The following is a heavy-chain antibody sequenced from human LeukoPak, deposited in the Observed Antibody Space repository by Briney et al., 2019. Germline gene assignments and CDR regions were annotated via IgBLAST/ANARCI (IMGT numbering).Heavy chain of an antibody. Sequence: SETLSPTCTVSGGSISSSSYYWGWIRQPPGKGLEWIGSIYYSGSTYYNPSLKSRVTISVDTSKNQFSLKLSSVTAADTAVYYCARIPDIVVVPAGYYYYYYMDVWGKGTTVTVSS. D-gene: IGHD2-2*01. J-gene: IGHJ6*03. V-gene: IGHV4-39*01. CDR2: IYYSGST. CDR1: GGSISSSSYY. CDR3: ARIPDIVVVPAGYYYYYYMDV.